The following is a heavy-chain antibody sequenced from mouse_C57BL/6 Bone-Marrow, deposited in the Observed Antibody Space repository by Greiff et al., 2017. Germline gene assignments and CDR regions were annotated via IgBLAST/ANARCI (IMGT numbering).Heavy chain of an antibody. CDR3: ARGYYDSWFAY. CDR1: GFNIKDYY. J-gene: IGHJ3*01. CDR2: IDPEDGDT. V-gene: IGHV14-2*01. D-gene: IGHD2-4*01. Sequence: EVQLQQSGAELVKPGASVKLSCTASGFNIKDYYMHWVQQRTEQGLEWIGRIDPEDGDTKYAPTFPGKATITVDTSSNTAYLQLSSLTSEDTAVYYCARGYYDSWFAYWGQGTLVTVSA.